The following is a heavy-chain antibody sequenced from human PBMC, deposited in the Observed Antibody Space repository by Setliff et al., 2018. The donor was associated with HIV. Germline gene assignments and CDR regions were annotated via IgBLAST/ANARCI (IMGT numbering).Heavy chain of an antibody. V-gene: IGHV3-23*01. Sequence: PGGSLRLSCAASGFTFNTYAMSWVRQAPGKGLEWVSVISGSGGSTFYADSVKGRFTISRDNAKDSMFLQMNSLRGEDTAVYYCATNFLYDILTGYFPYQFDQWGQGTLVTVSS. CDR3: ATNFLYDILTGYFPYQFDQ. D-gene: IGHD3-9*01. CDR2: ISGSGGST. J-gene: IGHJ4*02. CDR1: GFTFNTYA.